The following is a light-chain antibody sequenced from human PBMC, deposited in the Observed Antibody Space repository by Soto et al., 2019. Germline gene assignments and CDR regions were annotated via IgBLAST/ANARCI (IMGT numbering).Light chain of an antibody. J-gene: IGLJ2*01. CDR2: QDS. CDR1: KLGDKY. V-gene: IGLV3-1*01. Sequence: SCELTQPPSVSVSPGQTASITCSGGKLGDKYACWYQQKPGQSPVLVIYQDSKRPSGIPERFSGSNSGNTATLTISGTQAMDEADYYCQAWDSSTVVFGGGTKLTVL. CDR3: QAWDSSTVV.